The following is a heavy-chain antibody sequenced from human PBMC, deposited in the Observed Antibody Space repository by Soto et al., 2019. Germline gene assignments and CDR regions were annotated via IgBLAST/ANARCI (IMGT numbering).Heavy chain of an antibody. V-gene: IGHV4-30-4*01. CDR2: IYSIGTT. Sequence: QVQLQESGPRLVKPSQTLSLTCTVSGDSIGSGDYYWTWIRQPPGKGLEWIGYIYSIGTTFYNPSLESLVNISVDTSKNQFSLRVTSLTAADTAVYYCARGSTYYGFVTWGQGTLLTVSS. J-gene: IGHJ5*02. CDR3: ARGSTYYGFVT. D-gene: IGHD3-10*01. CDR1: GDSIGSGDYY.